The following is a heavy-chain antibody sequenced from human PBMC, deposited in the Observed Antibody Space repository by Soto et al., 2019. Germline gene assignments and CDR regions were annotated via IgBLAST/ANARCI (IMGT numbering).Heavy chain of an antibody. CDR2: IYHSGST. J-gene: IGHJ4*02. D-gene: IGHD5-18*01. V-gene: IGHV4-30-2*01. Sequence: PSETLSLTCAVSGGSISSGGYSWSWIRQPPGKGLEWIGYIYHSGSTYYNPSLKSRVTISVDRSKNQFSLKLSSVTAADTAVYYCARASGIQLWWFDYWGQGTLVTVSS. CDR1: GGSISSGGYS. CDR3: ARASGIQLWWFDY.